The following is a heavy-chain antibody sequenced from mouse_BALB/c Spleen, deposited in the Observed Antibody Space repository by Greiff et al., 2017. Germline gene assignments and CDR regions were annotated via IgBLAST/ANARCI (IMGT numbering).Heavy chain of an antibody. CDR3: ARGGYGNHYYAMDY. Sequence: QVQLQQSGAELVRPGTSVKISCKASGYTFTNYWLGWVKQRPGHGLEWIGDIYPGGGYTNYNEKFKGKATLTADTSSSTAYMQLSSLTSEDSAVYFCARGGYGNHYYAMDYWGQGTSVTVSS. CDR1: GYTFTNYW. CDR2: IYPGGGYT. V-gene: IGHV1-63*02. J-gene: IGHJ4*01. D-gene: IGHD2-10*02.